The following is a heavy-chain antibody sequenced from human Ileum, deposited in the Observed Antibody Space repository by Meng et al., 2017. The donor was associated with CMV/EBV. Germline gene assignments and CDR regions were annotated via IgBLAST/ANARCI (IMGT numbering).Heavy chain of an antibody. CDR2: ISSSSSYI. D-gene: IGHD2-2*01. CDR1: GFTFSSYS. CDR3: ASLSVVVPAAVDY. J-gene: IGHJ4*02. Sequence: GESLKISCAASGFTFSSYSMNWVRQAPGKGLEWVSSISSSSSYIYYADSVKGRFTISRDNAKNSLYLQMNSLRAEDTAVYYCASLSVVVPAAVDYWGQGTLVTVSS. V-gene: IGHV3-21*01.